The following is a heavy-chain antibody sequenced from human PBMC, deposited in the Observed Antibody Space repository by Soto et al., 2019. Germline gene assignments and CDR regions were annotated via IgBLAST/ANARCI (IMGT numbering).Heavy chain of an antibody. CDR1: GGSFSGYY. D-gene: IGHD6-6*01. V-gene: IGHV4-34*01. CDR2: INHSGST. CDR3: ARGAGFGRGANSSFGYKQLPGY. J-gene: IGHJ4*02. Sequence: SETLSLTCAVYGGSFSGYYWSWIRQPPGKGLEWIGEINHSGSTNYNPSLKSRVTISVDTSKNQFSLKLSSVTAADTAVYYCARGAGFGRGANSSFGYKQLPGYWGQGTLVTVSS.